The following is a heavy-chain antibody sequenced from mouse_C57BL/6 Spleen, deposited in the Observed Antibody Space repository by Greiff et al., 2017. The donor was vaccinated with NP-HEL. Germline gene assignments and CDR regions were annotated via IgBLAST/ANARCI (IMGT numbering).Heavy chain of an antibody. D-gene: IGHD2-3*01. CDR3: ARNDGSYAMDY. CDR2: IYPGDGDT. CDR1: GYAFSSSW. Sequence: VQLQQSGPELVKPGASVKISCKASGYAFSSSWMNWVKQRPGKGLEWIGRIYPGDGDTNYNGKFKGKATLTADKSSSTAYMQLSSLTSEDSAVYFCARNDGSYAMDYWGQGTSVTVSS. J-gene: IGHJ4*01. V-gene: IGHV1-82*01.